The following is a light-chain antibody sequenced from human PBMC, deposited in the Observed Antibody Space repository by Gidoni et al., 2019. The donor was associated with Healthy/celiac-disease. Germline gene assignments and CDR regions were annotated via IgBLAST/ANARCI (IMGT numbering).Light chain of an antibody. Sequence: QPVLTHPPSASGTPGQRVTIACSGSSSNIGSNTVNWYQQLPGTAPTLLIYSNNQRPSGVPDRFSGSKSGTSASLAISGLQSEDEADYYCAAWDDSLNGVVFGGGTKLTVL. CDR3: AAWDDSLNGVV. CDR1: SSNIGSNT. CDR2: SNN. J-gene: IGLJ2*01. V-gene: IGLV1-44*01.